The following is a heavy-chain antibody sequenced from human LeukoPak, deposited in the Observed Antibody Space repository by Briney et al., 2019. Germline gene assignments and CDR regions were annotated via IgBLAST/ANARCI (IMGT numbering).Heavy chain of an antibody. J-gene: IGHJ4*02. CDR2: INAGNGNT. Sequence: ASVKVSCKASGYTFTSYAMHWVRQAPGQRLEWMGWINAGNGNTKYSQKFQGRVTITRDTSASTAYMELSSLRSEDTAVYYCARDIRYSSGFYYFDYWGQGTLVTVSS. CDR3: ARDIRYSSGFYYFDY. CDR1: GYTFTSYA. V-gene: IGHV1-3*01. D-gene: IGHD6-19*01.